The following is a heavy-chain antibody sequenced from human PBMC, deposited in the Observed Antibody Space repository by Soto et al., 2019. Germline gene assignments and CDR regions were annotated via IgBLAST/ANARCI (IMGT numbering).Heavy chain of an antibody. Sequence: SETVSLTCAVYGGSFSGYYWNWIRQPPGKGLEWIGEINHSGSTNYNPSLKSRVSISVGASNNQFSLKLSSVTAADTAVYYCARGRGDGYNQDWYFDLWGRGTLVTVSS. J-gene: IGHJ2*01. CDR1: GGSFSGYY. CDR2: INHSGST. V-gene: IGHV4-34*01. D-gene: IGHD3-10*01. CDR3: ARGRGDGYNQDWYFDL.